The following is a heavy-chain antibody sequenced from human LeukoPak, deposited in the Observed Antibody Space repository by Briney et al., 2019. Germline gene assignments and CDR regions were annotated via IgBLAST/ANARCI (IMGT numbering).Heavy chain of an antibody. CDR1: GFIFSNYA. Sequence: PGGSLRLSCAASGFIFSNYAMSWVRQAPGKGLEWVSTIYYSGAYTYYADSVKGRFTISRDNSKNTLYMQMNSLRAEDTAIYYCAKVPYSDYGSGRPPFMDVWGQGTTVAVS. V-gene: IGHV3-23*01. CDR2: IYYSGAYT. D-gene: IGHD3-10*01. CDR3: AKVPYSDYGSGRPPFMDV. J-gene: IGHJ6*02.